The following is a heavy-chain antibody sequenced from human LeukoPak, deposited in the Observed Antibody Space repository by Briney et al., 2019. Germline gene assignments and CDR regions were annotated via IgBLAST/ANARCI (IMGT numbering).Heavy chain of an antibody. D-gene: IGHD3-16*02. J-gene: IGHJ4*02. Sequence: PSETLSLTCTVSGGPISSSSYYWGWIRQPPGKGLEWIGSIYYSGSTYYNPSLKSRVTISVDTSKNQFSLKLSSVTAADTAVYYCASAARGKRLGELSLWGQGTLVTVSS. V-gene: IGHV4-39*07. CDR2: IYYSGST. CDR3: ASAARGKRLGELSL. CDR1: GGPISSSSYY.